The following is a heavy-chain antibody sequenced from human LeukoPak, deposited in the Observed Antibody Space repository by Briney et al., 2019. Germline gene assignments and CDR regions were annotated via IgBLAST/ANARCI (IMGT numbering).Heavy chain of an antibody. CDR1: GGSFSGYY. V-gene: IGHV4-34*01. CDR2: INHSGST. Sequence: SETLSLTCAVYGGSFSGYYWSWIRQPPGKGLKWMGEINHSGSTNYNPSLKSRVTISVDTSKNQFSLKLSSVTAADTAVYYCARGRYCSSTSCYTDFDYWGQGTLVTVSS. CDR3: ARGRYCSSTSCYTDFDY. D-gene: IGHD2-2*02. J-gene: IGHJ4*02.